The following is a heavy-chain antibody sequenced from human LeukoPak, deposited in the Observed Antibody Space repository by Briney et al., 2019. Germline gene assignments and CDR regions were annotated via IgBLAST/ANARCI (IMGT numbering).Heavy chain of an antibody. CDR2: INHSGST. CDR3: ATGSGWFHY. Sequence: WETLSLTCAVYGGSFSGYYWSWIRQPPGKGLEWIGEINHSGSTNYNPSLKSRVTISVDTSKNQFSLKLSSVTAADTAVYYCATGSGWFHYWGQGTLVTVSS. J-gene: IGHJ4*02. V-gene: IGHV4-34*01. D-gene: IGHD6-19*01. CDR1: GGSFSGYY.